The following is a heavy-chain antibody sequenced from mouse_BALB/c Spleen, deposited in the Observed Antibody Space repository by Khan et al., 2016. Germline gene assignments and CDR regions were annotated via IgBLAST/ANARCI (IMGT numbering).Heavy chain of an antibody. V-gene: IGHV1-81*01. CDR3: ARSGSLSYYTLDY. CDR2: IYPGSNNI. J-gene: IGHJ4*01. D-gene: IGHD3-1*01. Sequence: QVQLQQPGPELVKPGASVNMSCKASGYTFTDYVIGWVKQRTGQGLEWIGEIYPGSNNIYYNEKFKDKAKLTADKSSSTAYMQLSSLTSEDSAVYFCARSGSLSYYTLDYWGQGASVTVSS. CDR1: GYTFTDYV.